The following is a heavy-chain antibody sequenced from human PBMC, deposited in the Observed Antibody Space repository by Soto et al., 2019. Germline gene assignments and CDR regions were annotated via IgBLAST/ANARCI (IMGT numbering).Heavy chain of an antibody. J-gene: IGHJ4*02. V-gene: IGHV1-3*01. CDR2: INVGNGNT. Sequence: ASVKVYCKASGYTFTSYAMHWVRQAPGQRLEWMGWINVGNGNTKYSQKFQGRVTITRDTSASTAYMELSSLRSEDTAVYYCARDRYRSTWYDYWGQGTLVTVSS. D-gene: IGHD6-13*01. CDR3: ARDRYRSTWYDY. CDR1: GYTFTSYA.